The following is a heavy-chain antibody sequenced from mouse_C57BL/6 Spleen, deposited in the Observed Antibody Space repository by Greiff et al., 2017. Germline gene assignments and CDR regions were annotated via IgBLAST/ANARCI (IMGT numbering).Heavy chain of an antibody. D-gene: IGHD1-1*02. Sequence: VKLQESGAELVRPGTSVKVSCKASGYAFTNYLIEWVKQRPGQGLEWIGVINPGSGGANYNEKFKGKATLTADKSSSTAYMQLSSLTSEESAFYFCARAGGYYWGQGTTLTVSA. CDR3: ARAGGYY. CDR1: GYAFTNYL. J-gene: IGHJ2*01. CDR2: INPGSGGA. V-gene: IGHV1-54*01.